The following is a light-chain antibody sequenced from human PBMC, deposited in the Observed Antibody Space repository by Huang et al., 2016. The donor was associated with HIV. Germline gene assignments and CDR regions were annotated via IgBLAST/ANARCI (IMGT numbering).Light chain of an antibody. CDR3: MQGSHWPPT. Sequence: DVVMTQSPFSLPVTLGQPASISCRSDQSLVYTDGNTYLNWFQQRAGQSPRRLIYKVSNRDSGVPDRFSGSGSATNFTLKISRVEAEDVGIYYCMQGSHWPPTFGPGTKVDIK. V-gene: IGKV2-30*01. CDR1: QSLVYTDGNTY. CDR2: KVS. J-gene: IGKJ3*01.